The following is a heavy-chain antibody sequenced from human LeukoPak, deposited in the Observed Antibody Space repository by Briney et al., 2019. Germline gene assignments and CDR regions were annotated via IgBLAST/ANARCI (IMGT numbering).Heavy chain of an antibody. CDR2: IYYSGST. J-gene: IGHJ4*02. CDR1: GVSISSYY. CDR3: ASQSYGHFDY. V-gene: IGHV4-59*01. D-gene: IGHD3-10*01. Sequence: SETLSLTCTVSGVSISSYYWSWVRQPPGKGLEWLGYIYYSGSTNYNPSLKSRVTISVGTSKNQFSLKLSSVTAADTAVYYCASQSYGHFDYWGQGTLVTVSS.